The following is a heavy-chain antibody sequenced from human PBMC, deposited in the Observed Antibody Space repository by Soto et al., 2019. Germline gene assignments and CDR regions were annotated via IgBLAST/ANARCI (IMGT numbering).Heavy chain of an antibody. CDR2: INSDGSST. CDR3: ARGAVADGNLFDY. D-gene: IGHD6-13*01. V-gene: IGHV3-74*03. Sequence: EVQLVESGGGSLQPGGSLRLSCAASGFTFSSYWMHWVRQAPGKGLVWVSRINSDGSSTTYADSVKGRFTISRDNAKNTLYRQMNSLRVEDTAVYYCARGAVADGNLFDYWGQGTLVTVSS. J-gene: IGHJ4*02. CDR1: GFTFSSYW.